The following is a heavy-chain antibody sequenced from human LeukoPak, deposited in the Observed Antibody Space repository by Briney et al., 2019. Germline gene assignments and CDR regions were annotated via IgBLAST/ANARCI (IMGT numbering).Heavy chain of an antibody. V-gene: IGHV3-73*01. CDR3: TRISSSSWYYYYTVV. Sequence: PGGSLRLSCAASGFTFSGSAMHWVRQASGKGLEWVGRIRSKANSYATAYAASVKGRFTISRDDSKNTACLQMNSLKTEDTAVYYCTRISSSSWYYYYTVVWGKGTTVTVSS. D-gene: IGHD6-13*01. J-gene: IGHJ6*03. CDR2: IRSKANSYAT. CDR1: GFTFSGSA.